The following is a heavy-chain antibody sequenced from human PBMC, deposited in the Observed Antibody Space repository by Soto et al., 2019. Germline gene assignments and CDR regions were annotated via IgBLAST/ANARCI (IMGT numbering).Heavy chain of an antibody. Sequence: EASVKVSCKASGDTFSFYTINWVRQAPGLGLEWMGRVNPILSMSNYAQKFQGRVTMTADKSTSTAYMELRSLKTEDTAVYYCTTDPVTMIVVVPSSGWGQGTLVTVSS. J-gene: IGHJ4*02. V-gene: IGHV1-69*04. D-gene: IGHD3-22*01. CDR2: VNPILSMS. CDR3: TTDPVTMIVVVPSSG. CDR1: GDTFSFYT.